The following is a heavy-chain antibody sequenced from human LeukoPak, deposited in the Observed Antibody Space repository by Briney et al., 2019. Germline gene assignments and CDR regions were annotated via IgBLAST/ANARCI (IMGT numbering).Heavy chain of an antibody. CDR2: INSDGSST. CDR3: TRVAYWNDDYFDY. V-gene: IGHV3-74*01. D-gene: IGHD1-1*01. J-gene: IGHJ4*02. CDR1: GFTLSSYW. Sequence: GGSLRLSCAASGFTLSSYWIHWVRQAPGKGLVWVSRINSDGSSTSYADSVKGRFTISRDNAKNTLYLQMNSLRAEDTAVYYCTRVAYWNDDYFDYWGRGTLVTVSS.